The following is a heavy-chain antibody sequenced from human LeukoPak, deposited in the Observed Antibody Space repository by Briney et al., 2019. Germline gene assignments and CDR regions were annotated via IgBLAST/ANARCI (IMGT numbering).Heavy chain of an antibody. D-gene: IGHD3-22*01. V-gene: IGHV1-2*02. J-gene: IGHJ3*02. Sequence: ASVKVSCKASGYTFTSYYMHWVRHAPGQGLEWMGWINPNSGGTNYAQKFQGRVTMTRDTSISTVYMELSRLRSDDTAVYYCARLLRDSSGFYGAFDIWGQGTMVTVSS. CDR1: GYTFTSYY. CDR2: INPNSGGT. CDR3: ARLLRDSSGFYGAFDI.